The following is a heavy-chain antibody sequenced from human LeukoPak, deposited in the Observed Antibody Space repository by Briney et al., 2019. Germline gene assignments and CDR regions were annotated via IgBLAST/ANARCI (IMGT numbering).Heavy chain of an antibody. CDR1: GFTVRSNY. CDR3: ARVKDSGPDDY. Sequence: GGSLRLSCAASGFTVRSNYVSWVRQAPGKGLEWVSVIYSGGSTYYADSVKGRFTISRDNSKNTLYLQMNSLRAEDTAVYYCARVKDSGPDDYWGQGTLVTVSS. J-gene: IGHJ4*02. CDR2: IYSGGST. D-gene: IGHD3-10*01. V-gene: IGHV3-66*01.